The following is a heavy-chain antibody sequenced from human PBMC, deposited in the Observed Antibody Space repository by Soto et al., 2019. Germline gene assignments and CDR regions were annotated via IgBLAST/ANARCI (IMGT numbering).Heavy chain of an antibody. J-gene: IGHJ4*02. D-gene: IGHD4-4*01. V-gene: IGHV4-39*01. CDR1: SGSISSRTFW. CDR2: MYYSGSS. Sequence: QLQLQESGPGLVKPSETLSLTCSVSSGSISSRTFWWAWIRQPQGKGLEWHGDMYYSGSSYTSPTRKSQVTLTVDTSKNQLSLKLNSVTAADTSVYYCARHPRDDYNYGGSGIFDYWGQGTLVTVSS. CDR3: ARHPRDDYNYGGSGIFDY.